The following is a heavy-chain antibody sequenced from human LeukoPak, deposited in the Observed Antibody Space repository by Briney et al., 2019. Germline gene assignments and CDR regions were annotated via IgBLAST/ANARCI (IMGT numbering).Heavy chain of an antibody. CDR2: IYYSGST. CDR3: ARVSGYDWESFYDY. CDR1: GGSISSYY. Sequence: SETLSLTCTVSGGSISSYYWSWIRQPPGKGLEWIGYIYYSGSTNYNPSLKSRVTISVDTSKKQFSLKLRSVTAADTAVYYCARVSGYDWESFYDYWGQGTLVTVSS. D-gene: IGHD5-12*01. V-gene: IGHV4-59*01. J-gene: IGHJ4*02.